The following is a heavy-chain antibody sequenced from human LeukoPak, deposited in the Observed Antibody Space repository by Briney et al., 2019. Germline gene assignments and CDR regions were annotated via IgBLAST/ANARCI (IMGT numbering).Heavy chain of an antibody. CDR2: ISSSGSTI. J-gene: IGHJ6*02. D-gene: IGHD6-6*01. CDR3: ARDGGSSSSSAYYYGMDV. V-gene: IGHV3-11*01. Sequence: GGSLRLSCAASGFTFSDYYMSWIRQAPGKGLEWASYISSSGSTIYYADSVKGRFTISRDNAKNSLYLQMNSLRAEDTAVYYCARDGGSSSSSAYYYGMDVWGQGTTVTVSS. CDR1: GFTFSDYY.